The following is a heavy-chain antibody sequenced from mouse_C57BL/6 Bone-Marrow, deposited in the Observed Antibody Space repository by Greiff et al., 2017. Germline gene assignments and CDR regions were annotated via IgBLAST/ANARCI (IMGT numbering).Heavy chain of an antibody. D-gene: IGHD3-2*02. CDR1: GFTFSSYA. V-gene: IGHV5-4*01. CDR2: ISDGGSYT. J-gene: IGHJ2*01. Sequence: EVQLVESGGGLVKPGGSLKLSCAASGFTFSSYAMSWVRQTPEKRLEWVATISDGGSYTYYPDNVKGRFTISRDNAKNNLYLQMSHLKSEDTAMYYCARDRTAQARNFDYWGQGTTLTVSS. CDR3: ARDRTAQARNFDY.